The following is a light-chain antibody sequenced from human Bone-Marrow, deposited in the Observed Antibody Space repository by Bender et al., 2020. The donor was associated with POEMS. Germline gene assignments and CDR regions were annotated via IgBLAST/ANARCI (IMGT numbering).Light chain of an antibody. Sequence: SYELTQPPSVSVSPGQTARITCSGDALSKKYAYWYQQKSGQAPVLVIYEDTKRPSGIPERFSGSSSGTMATLTISGAQVEDEADYYCYSVADNFHWVFGGGTKLTVL. CDR1: ALSKKY. CDR3: YSVADNFHWV. J-gene: IGLJ3*02. V-gene: IGLV3-10*01. CDR2: EDT.